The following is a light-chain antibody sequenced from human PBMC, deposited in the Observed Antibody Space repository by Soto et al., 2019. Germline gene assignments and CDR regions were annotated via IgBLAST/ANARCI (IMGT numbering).Light chain of an antibody. CDR3: QQYGSSPLT. Sequence: EIVLTQSPCTLSLSPGERATLSCRASQSVSSSYLAWYQQKPGQAPRLLIYGASSRATGIPDRFSGSGSGTDFTLTISRLEPEDFAVYYCQQYGSSPLTFGQGTRLE. CDR2: GAS. CDR1: QSVSSSY. V-gene: IGKV3-20*01. J-gene: IGKJ5*01.